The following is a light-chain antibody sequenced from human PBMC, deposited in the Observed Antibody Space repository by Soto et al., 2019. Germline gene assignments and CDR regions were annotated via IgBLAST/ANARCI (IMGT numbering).Light chain of an antibody. Sequence: SYELTQTPSVSVAPGQTARLTCGGDNVGSKSIHWYQQKAGQAPVLVVYDDSDRPSGIPERFSGSNSENMATLTISRVEAGDEADYYFQVWNSFGDHVVFGGGTKVTVL. CDR2: DDS. J-gene: IGLJ2*01. CDR1: NVGSKS. V-gene: IGLV3-21*02. CDR3: QVWNSFGDHVV.